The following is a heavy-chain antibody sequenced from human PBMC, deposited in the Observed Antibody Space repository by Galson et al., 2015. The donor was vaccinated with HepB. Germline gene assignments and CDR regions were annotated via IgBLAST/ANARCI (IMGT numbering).Heavy chain of an antibody. J-gene: IGHJ4*02. D-gene: IGHD2-15*01. CDR2: ISNTGGST. Sequence: SLRLSCAASGFTFSNFGMSWVRQAPGKALEWVSSISNTGGSTYYADSVQGRFTVSRDNSRYTMHLQVNSLRAEDTALYYCVRIVGYCSGGSCDLGSGNYFDYWGQGTLVTVAS. CDR1: GFTFSNFG. CDR3: VRIVGYCSGGSCDLGSGNYFDY. V-gene: IGHV3-23*01.